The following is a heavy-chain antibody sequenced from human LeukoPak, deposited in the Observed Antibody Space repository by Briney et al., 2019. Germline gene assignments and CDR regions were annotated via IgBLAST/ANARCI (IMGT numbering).Heavy chain of an antibody. Sequence: SETLSLTCAVYGGSFSGYCWSWIRQPPGKGLEWIGEINHSGSTNYNPSLKSRVTISVDTSKNQFSLKLSSVTAADTAVYYCAREGYYYGSGSYWRNFDYWGQGTLVTVSS. J-gene: IGHJ4*02. CDR3: AREGYYYGSGSYWRNFDY. CDR1: GGSFSGYC. V-gene: IGHV4-34*01. CDR2: INHSGST. D-gene: IGHD3-10*01.